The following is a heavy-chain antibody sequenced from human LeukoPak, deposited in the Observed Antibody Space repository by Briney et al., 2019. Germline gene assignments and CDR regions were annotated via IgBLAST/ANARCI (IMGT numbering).Heavy chain of an antibody. CDR3: SIPNDY. CDR2: ISSSSSSI. J-gene: IGHJ4*02. CDR1: GFTFSTYG. Sequence: PGGSLRLSCAASGFTFSTYGMNWVRQAPGKGLEWVSYISSSSSSIYYADSVKDRFTISRDNAKHSLYLQMNSLRPEDTAMYYCSIPNDYWGQGTLVTVSS. V-gene: IGHV3-48*01.